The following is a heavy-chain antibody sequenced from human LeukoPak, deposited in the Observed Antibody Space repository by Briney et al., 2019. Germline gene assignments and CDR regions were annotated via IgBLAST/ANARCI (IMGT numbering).Heavy chain of an antibody. CDR2: INHSGST. Sequence: SETLSPTCAVYGGSFSGYYWSWIRQPPGKGLEWIGEINHSGSTNYNPSLKSRVTISVDTSKNQFSLKLSSVTAADTAVYYCARHPSAMMASGLDYWGQGTLVTVSS. D-gene: IGHD5-24*01. V-gene: IGHV4-34*01. CDR3: ARHPSAMMASGLDY. CDR1: GGSFSGYY. J-gene: IGHJ4*02.